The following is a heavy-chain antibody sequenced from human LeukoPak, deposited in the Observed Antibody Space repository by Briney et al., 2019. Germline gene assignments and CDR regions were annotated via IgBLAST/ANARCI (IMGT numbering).Heavy chain of an antibody. CDR3: ARQLAAGNDAFDI. CDR2: IYYNEDT. D-gene: IGHD2-15*01. Sequence: SETLSLPCTVSGVDIYSSTYYCAWIRQPPGKGLEFIGSIYYNEDTYSNPSLKSRLTISVDTSTNQFSLRLNSVTAADTAVYFCARQLAAGNDAFDIWGQGTMVTVSS. V-gene: IGHV4-39*01. CDR1: GVDIYSSTYY. J-gene: IGHJ3*02.